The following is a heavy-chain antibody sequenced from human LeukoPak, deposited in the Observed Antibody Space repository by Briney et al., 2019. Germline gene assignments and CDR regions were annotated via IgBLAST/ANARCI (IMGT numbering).Heavy chain of an antibody. J-gene: IGHJ5*02. CDR2: MNPNSGNT. CDR3: AKPGRGILVDNWFDP. Sequence: GASVKVSCKASGYTFTSYDINWVRQATGQGLEWMGWMNPNSGNTGYAQKFQGRVTITRNTSISTAYMELSSLRSEDTAVYYCAKPGRGILVDNWFDPWGQGTLVTVSS. CDR1: GYTFTSYD. D-gene: IGHD3-22*01. V-gene: IGHV1-8*03.